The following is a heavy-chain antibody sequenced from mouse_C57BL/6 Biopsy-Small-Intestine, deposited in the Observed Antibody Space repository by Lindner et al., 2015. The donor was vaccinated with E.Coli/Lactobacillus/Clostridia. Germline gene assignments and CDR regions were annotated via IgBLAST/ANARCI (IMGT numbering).Heavy chain of an antibody. V-gene: IGHV14-2*01. CDR1: GFNIKDYY. CDR2: IDPEDDQT. Sequence: VQLQESGAELVKPGASVKLSCTGSGFNIKDYYIHWVKLRPEQGLEWIGRIDPEDDQTKYAPNFQGKAAIKSDTSSNSVYLQLSSLTSEDTAVYYCATYGTTFDFWGQGTPLTVSS. CDR3: ATYGTTFDF. J-gene: IGHJ2*01. D-gene: IGHD1-2*01.